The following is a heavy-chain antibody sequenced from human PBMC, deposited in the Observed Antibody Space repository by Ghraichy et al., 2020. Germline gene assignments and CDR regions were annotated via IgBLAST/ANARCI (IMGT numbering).Heavy chain of an antibody. CDR2: ISSSSSTI. Sequence: LSLTCAASGFTFSSYSMNWVRQAPGKGLEWVSYISSSSSTIYYADSVKGRFTISRDNAKNSLYLQMNSLRDEDTAVYYCARVPEYTLRWDYYGMDVWGQGTTVTVSS. CDR3: ARVPEYTLRWDYYGMDV. J-gene: IGHJ6*02. CDR1: GFTFSSYS. D-gene: IGHD4-23*01. V-gene: IGHV3-48*02.